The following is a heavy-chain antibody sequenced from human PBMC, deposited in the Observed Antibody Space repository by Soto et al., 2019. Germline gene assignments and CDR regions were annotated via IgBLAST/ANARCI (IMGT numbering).Heavy chain of an antibody. J-gene: IGHJ6*02. CDR1: GGSISSYY. D-gene: IGHD6-19*01. CDR3: ARLIAVAGYYYYGMDV. Sequence: SETLSLTCTVSGGSISSYYWSWIRQPPGKGLEWIGYIYYSGSTNYNPSLKSRVTISVDTSKNQFSLKLSSVTAADTAVYYCARLIAVAGYYYYGMDVWGQGTTVTAP. CDR2: IYYSGST. V-gene: IGHV4-59*01.